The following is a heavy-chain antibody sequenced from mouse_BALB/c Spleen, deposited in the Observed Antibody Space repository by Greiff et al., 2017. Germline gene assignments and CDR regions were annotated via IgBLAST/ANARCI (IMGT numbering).Heavy chain of an antibody. Sequence: DVHLVESGGGLVQPGGSLRLSCATSGFTFTDYYMSWVRQPPGKALEWLGFIRNKANGYTTEYSASVKGRFTISRDNSQSILYLQMNTLRAEDSATYYCARDNDGNYGAYWGQGTLVTVSA. V-gene: IGHV7-3*02. CDR1: GFTFTDYY. J-gene: IGHJ3*01. CDR3: ARDNDGNYGAY. CDR2: IRNKANGYTT. D-gene: IGHD2-3*01.